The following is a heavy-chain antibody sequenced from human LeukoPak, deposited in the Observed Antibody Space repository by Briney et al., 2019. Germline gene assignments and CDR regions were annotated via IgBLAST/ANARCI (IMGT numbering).Heavy chain of an antibody. CDR3: AKESVWFGESNPFDY. Sequence: SETLSLTCTVSGGSISSSSYYWGWIRQPPGKGLEWIGSIYYSGSTYYNPSLKSRVTISVDTSKNQFSLKLSSVTAEDTAVYYCAKESVWFGESNPFDYWGQGTLVTVSS. D-gene: IGHD3-10*01. V-gene: IGHV4-39*07. CDR1: GGSISSSSYY. CDR2: IYYSGST. J-gene: IGHJ4*02.